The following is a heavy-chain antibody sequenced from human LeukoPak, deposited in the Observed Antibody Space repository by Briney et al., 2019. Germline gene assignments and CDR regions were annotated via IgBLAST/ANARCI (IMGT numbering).Heavy chain of an antibody. CDR3: ARGYYYDSSGYLDAEPFFDY. J-gene: IGHJ4*02. CDR1: GASIHDDH. V-gene: IGHV4-59*12. CDR2: VYYRGSA. D-gene: IGHD3-22*01. Sequence: SETLSLTCTVSGASIHDDHFTWIRQPPGRGLEWIGFVYYRGSAKYNPSLESRVTISVDTSKKQISLILKSVTAADTAVYYCARGYYYDSSGYLDAEPFFDYWGQGTLVTVSS.